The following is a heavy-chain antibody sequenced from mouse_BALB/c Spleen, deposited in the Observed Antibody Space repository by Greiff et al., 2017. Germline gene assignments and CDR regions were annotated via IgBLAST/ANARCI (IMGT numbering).Heavy chain of an antibody. CDR2: IYPSDSYT. CDR3: TREDGTY. V-gene: IGHV1-69*02. CDR1: GYTFTSYW. J-gene: IGHJ3*01. Sequence: QVQLQQSGAELVRPGASVKLSCKASGYTFTSYWINWVKQRPGQGLEWIGNIYPSDSYTNYNQKFKDKATLTVDKSSSTAYMQLSSPTSEDSAVYYCTREDGTYWGQGTLVTVSA.